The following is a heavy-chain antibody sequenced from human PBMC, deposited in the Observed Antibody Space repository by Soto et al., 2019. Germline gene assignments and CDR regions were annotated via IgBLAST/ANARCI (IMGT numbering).Heavy chain of an antibody. J-gene: IGHJ6*02. CDR1: GFTFSSYA. Sequence: PGGSLRLSCSASGFTFSSYAMHWVRQAPGKGLEYVSAISSNGVSTYYADSVKGRFTISRDNSKNTLYLQMSSLRAEDTAVYYCVNAALSGYSGYDWGYYYYGMDVWGQGTTVTVSS. V-gene: IGHV3-64D*06. CDR2: ISSNGVST. CDR3: VNAALSGYSGYDWGYYYYGMDV. D-gene: IGHD5-12*01.